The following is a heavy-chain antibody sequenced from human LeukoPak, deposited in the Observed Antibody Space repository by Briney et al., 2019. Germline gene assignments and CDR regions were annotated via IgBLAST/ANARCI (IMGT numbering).Heavy chain of an antibody. J-gene: IGHJ6*02. Sequence: PGGSLRLSCTASGFTFNYYGMHWVRQAPGKGLEWVAFIEYDGSKKYDADSVKGRITISRDNSKNTVYLHMNSLRPEDTAVYYCARWGRTGTENNYYYGMDVWGQGTTVTVSS. CDR1: GFTFNYYG. D-gene: IGHD4-17*01. CDR2: IEYDGSKK. V-gene: IGHV3-30*02. CDR3: ARWGRTGTENNYYYGMDV.